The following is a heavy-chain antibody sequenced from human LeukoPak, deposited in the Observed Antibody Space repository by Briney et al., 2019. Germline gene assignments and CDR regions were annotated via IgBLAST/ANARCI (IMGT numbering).Heavy chain of an antibody. CDR2: ISGSGGST. J-gene: IGHJ4*02. CDR1: GFTFSSYA. Sequence: PGGSLRLSCAASGFTFSSYAMSWVRQAPGKGLEWVSAISGSGGSTYYADSVKGRFTISRNNSKNTLYLQMNSLRAEDTAVYYCAIGPNLYYYDSSGYYPLDYWGQGTPVTDSS. D-gene: IGHD3-22*01. CDR3: AIGPNLYYYDSSGYYPLDY. V-gene: IGHV3-23*01.